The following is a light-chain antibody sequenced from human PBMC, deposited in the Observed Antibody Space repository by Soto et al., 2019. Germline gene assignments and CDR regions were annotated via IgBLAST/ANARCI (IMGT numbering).Light chain of an antibody. Sequence: DIQMTQSPSTLSASAGDRVTITCRASQSITIWLAWYQQKPGKAPKLLIYDASTLESGVPSRFSGSGSGTQFNLTISSLQPDDFATYYCQQFHSFPITFGQGTRLEIK. J-gene: IGKJ5*01. V-gene: IGKV1-5*01. CDR1: QSITIW. CDR2: DAS. CDR3: QQFHSFPIT.